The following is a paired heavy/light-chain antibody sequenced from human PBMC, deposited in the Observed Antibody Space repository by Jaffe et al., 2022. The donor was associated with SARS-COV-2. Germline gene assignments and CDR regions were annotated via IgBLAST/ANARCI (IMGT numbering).Light chain of an antibody. V-gene: IGKV3-20*01. CDR2: GAS. CDR1: QSISSSF. Sequence: IVLTQSPGTLPLSPGERATLSCRASQSISSSFLAWYQHKPGQAPRLLIYGASSRATGIPDRFSGSGSGTDFTLTISRVEPEDFAVYYCQQDGSSPTTFGPGTKVDIK. CDR3: QQDGSSPTT. J-gene: IGKJ3*01.
Heavy chain of an antibody. Sequence: QVQLQQSGPGLVKASQTLSLTCALSGDTVSRDSVAWSWIRQSPSRGLEWLGRTCYRSKWYSDYAESVRSRITINPDTSKNQFSLQLSSVTPDDTAVYYCARVTGRRDALTGYYSRGGAFDIWGQGTTVTVSS. CDR2: TCYRSKWYS. V-gene: IGHV6-1*01. CDR1: GDTVSRDSVA. J-gene: IGHJ3*02. D-gene: IGHD3-9*01. CDR3: ARVTGRRDALTGYYSRGGAFDI.